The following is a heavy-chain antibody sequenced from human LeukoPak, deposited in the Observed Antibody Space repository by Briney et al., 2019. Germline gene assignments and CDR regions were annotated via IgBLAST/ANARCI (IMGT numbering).Heavy chain of an antibody. J-gene: IGHJ4*02. CDR2: IYYSGST. CDR1: GGSISSYY. D-gene: IGHD6-19*01. CDR3: ARDGAVAGTEVYIDY. Sequence: PSETLSLTCTVSGGSISSYYWSWIRQPPGKGLEWIGYIYYSGSTNYNPSLKSRVTISVDTSKNQFSLKLSSVTAADTAVYYCARDGAVAGTEVYIDYWGQGTLVTVSS. V-gene: IGHV4-59*01.